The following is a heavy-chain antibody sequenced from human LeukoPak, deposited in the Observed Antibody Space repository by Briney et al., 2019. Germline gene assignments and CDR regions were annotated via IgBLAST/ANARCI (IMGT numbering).Heavy chain of an antibody. CDR3: AGGEYDFWSGYYLGGLY. CDR1: GFTFSSSA. V-gene: IGHV3-64*04. Sequence: GGSLRLSCSASGFTFSSSAMHWVRQASGKGPEYVSTITSNGDRTHYADSVKGRFTIYRDNSKNTLYLQMNSLRAEDTAVYYCAGGEYDFWSGYYLGGLYWGQGTLVSVSS. J-gene: IGHJ4*02. D-gene: IGHD3-3*01. CDR2: ITSNGDRT.